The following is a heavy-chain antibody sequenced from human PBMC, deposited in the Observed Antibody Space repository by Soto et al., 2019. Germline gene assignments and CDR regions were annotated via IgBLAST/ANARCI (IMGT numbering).Heavy chain of an antibody. J-gene: IGHJ4*02. Sequence: SETLSLTCTVSGGSFKSGSYSWSWIRQPPGKGLEWIGYVYHTGRTSYNPSPKSRVSISMDTSKNQFSLNLDSVTAADTAVYFCARDFAYFDSWGQGTLVTVSS. CDR2: VYHTGRT. D-gene: IGHD3-3*01. CDR3: ARDFAYFDS. V-gene: IGHV4-61*01. CDR1: GGSFKSGSYS.